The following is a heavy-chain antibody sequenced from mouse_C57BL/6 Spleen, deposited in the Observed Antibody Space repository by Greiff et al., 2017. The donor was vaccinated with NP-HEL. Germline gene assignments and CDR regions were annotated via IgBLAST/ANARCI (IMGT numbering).Heavy chain of an antibody. CDR3: ARRNYYGSHWYFDV. V-gene: IGHV5-17*01. Sequence: EVQLQESGGGLVKPGGSLKLSCAASGFTFSDYGMHWVRQAPEKGLEWVAYISSGSSTIYYADTVKGRFTISRDNAKNTLFLQMTSLRSEDTAMYYCARRNYYGSHWYFDVWGTGTTVTVSS. D-gene: IGHD1-1*01. CDR1: GFTFSDYG. CDR2: ISSGSSTI. J-gene: IGHJ1*03.